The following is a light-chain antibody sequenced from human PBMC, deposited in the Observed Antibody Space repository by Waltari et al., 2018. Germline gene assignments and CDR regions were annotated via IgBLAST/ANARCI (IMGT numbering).Light chain of an antibody. CDR1: SSDVGGYNY. CDR3: SSFTSSSTVV. Sequence: QSALTQPASVSGSPRQSLTISCTGSSSDVGGYNYVSWHQQHPGKAPKLLIYDVTKRPSGVSNRFSGSNSGNTASLTISGLQAEDEADYYCSSFTSSSTVVFGGGTKLTVL. J-gene: IGLJ2*01. CDR2: DVT. V-gene: IGLV2-14*01.